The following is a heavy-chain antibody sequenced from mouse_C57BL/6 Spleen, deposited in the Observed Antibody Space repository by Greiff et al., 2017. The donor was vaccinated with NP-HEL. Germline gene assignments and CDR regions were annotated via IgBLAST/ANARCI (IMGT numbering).Heavy chain of an antibody. CDR1: GYTFTDYE. D-gene: IGHD2-4*01. CDR3: TSRLSYYFDY. CDR2: IDPETGGT. J-gene: IGHJ2*01. Sequence: QVQLKESGAELVRPGASVTLSCKASGYTFTDYEMHWVKQTPVHGLEWIGAIDPETGGTAYNQKFKGKAILTADKSSSTAYMELRSLTSEDSAVDYCTSRLSYYFDYWGQGTTLTVSS. V-gene: IGHV1-15*01.